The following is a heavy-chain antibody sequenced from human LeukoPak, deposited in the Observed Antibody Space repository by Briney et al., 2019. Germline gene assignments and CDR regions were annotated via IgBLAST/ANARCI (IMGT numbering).Heavy chain of an antibody. D-gene: IGHD2-2*01. CDR1: GYTLTELS. CDR2: FDPEDDET. CDR3: ATDPLRFQPLFPASPDY. Sequence: ASVKVSCKVSGYTLTELSMHWVRQAPGKGLEWMGGFDPEDDETIYAQKFQGRVTMTEDTSTDTAYMELSSLRSEDTAVYYCATDPLRFQPLFPASPDYWGQGTLVTVSS. V-gene: IGHV1-24*01. J-gene: IGHJ4*02.